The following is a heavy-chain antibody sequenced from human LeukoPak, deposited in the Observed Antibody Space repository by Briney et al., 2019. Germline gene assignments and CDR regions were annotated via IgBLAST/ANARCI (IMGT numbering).Heavy chain of an antibody. CDR1: GFTFDDYG. CDR2: ISSSGGST. J-gene: IGHJ4*02. Sequence: PGGSLRLSCAASGFTFDDYGMSWVRQAPGKGLEWVSAISSSGGSTYYADSVKGRITISRDNSKNTLYLQMNSLRAEDTAVYNCAKDLGYCSSTTCYFDYWGQGTLVTVSS. CDR3: AKDLGYCSSTTCYFDY. V-gene: IGHV3-23*01. D-gene: IGHD2-2*01.